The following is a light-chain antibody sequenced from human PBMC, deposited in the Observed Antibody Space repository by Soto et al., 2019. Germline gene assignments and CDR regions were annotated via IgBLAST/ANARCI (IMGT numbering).Light chain of an antibody. CDR2: DAS. Sequence: EIVLTQSPATLSLSPGEGATLSCRASQSVSSYLAWYQQKPGQAPRLLIYDASNRATGIPARFSGSGSGTDFTLIISSLEREDFAVYYGQQRSNWPVTFGLGTKVEV. CDR1: QSVSSY. V-gene: IGKV3-11*01. J-gene: IGKJ1*01. CDR3: QQRSNWPVT.